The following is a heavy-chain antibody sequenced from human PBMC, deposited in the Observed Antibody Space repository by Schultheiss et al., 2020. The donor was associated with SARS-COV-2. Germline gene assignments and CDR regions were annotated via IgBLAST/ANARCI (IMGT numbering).Heavy chain of an antibody. CDR1: GGSISSGGYS. V-gene: IGHV4-30-2*01. CDR3: ARGPESITMIVVVIYWYFDL. CDR2: IYYSGST. Sequence: SETLSLTCTVSGGSISSGGYSWSWIRQPPGKGLEWIGYIYYSGSTYYNPSLKSRVTISVDTSKNQFSLKLSSVTAADTAVYYCARGPESITMIVVVIYWYFDLWGRGTLVTVSS. D-gene: IGHD3-22*01. J-gene: IGHJ2*01.